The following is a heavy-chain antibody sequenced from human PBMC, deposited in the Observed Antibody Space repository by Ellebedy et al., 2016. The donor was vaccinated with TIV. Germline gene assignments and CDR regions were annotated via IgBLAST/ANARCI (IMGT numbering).Heavy chain of an antibody. J-gene: IGHJ4*02. CDR1: GFPFSSYA. V-gene: IGHV3-23*01. CDR2: ISDSGGNT. Sequence: GGSLRLSXAASGFPFSSYAMSWVRQPPGKGLEWVSSISDSGGNTYYADSVRGRFTFSRDNSKNTLYLQMNSLRAEDPAVYYCAKGWLGAGAGTDFDYWGRGTLVTVSS. CDR3: AKGWLGAGAGTDFDY. D-gene: IGHD6-13*01.